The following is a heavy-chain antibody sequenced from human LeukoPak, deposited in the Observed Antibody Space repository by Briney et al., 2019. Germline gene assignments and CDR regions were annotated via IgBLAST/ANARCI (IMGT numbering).Heavy chain of an antibody. J-gene: IGHJ5*02. V-gene: IGHV1-2*02. CDR3: SRGSAMFITYRGGNWFDP. CDR2: INPDSGGT. D-gene: IGHD5-18*01. CDR1: GYTFTSYY. Sequence: ASVKVSCKASGYTFTSYYMHWVRQAPGQGLEWMGWINPDSGGTNYEQKSQGGVIMTPDTCISTAYMEMTRMTSDDTGVYYCSRGSAMFITYRGGNWFDPWGQGTLVTVPS.